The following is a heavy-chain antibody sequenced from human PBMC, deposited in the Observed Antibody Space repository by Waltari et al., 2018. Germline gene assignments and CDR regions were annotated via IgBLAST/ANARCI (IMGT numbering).Heavy chain of an antibody. J-gene: IGHJ5*02. CDR3: ARRRSYGYAWFDP. V-gene: IGHV4-38-2*01. CDR1: GYSISSGYY. CDR2: IYHSGST. D-gene: IGHD5-18*01. Sequence: QVQLQESGPGLVKPSETLSLTCAVSGYSISSGYYSGWIRQPPGKGLEWIGSIYHSGSTYYNPSLKSRVTISVDTSKNQFSLKLSSVTAADTAVYYCARRRSYGYAWFDPWGQGTLVTVSS.